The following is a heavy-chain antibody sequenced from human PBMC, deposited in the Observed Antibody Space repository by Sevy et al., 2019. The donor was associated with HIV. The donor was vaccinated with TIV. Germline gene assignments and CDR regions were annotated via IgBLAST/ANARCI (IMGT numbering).Heavy chain of an antibody. Sequence: ASVKVSCKASGGTFSRYPFSWVRQAPGQGLEWMGGTIPIFGTTNYAQKFQGRVTITADESTSTAYMELSSLRSEDTAVYYCALAAQVTMKVAGGFFEYWGKGTLVTVSS. CDR3: ALAAQVTMKVAGGFFEY. D-gene: IGHD3-22*01. J-gene: IGHJ4*02. CDR2: TIPIFGTT. V-gene: IGHV1-69*13. CDR1: GGTFSRYP.